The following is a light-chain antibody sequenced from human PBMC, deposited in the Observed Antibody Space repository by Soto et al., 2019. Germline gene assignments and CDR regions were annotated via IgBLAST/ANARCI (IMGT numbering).Light chain of an antibody. CDR1: ESISSSY. V-gene: IGKV3-20*01. CDR2: AAS. CDR3: QQYGTSPPWT. Sequence: EMVLTQSPGTLSLSPGERATLSCRATESISSSYLAWYQQKPGQAPRLLIYAASSRATGIPDRFSGSGSGTDFTLTISRLEPEDFAVYYCQQYGTSPPWTFGQGTKVEIK. J-gene: IGKJ1*01.